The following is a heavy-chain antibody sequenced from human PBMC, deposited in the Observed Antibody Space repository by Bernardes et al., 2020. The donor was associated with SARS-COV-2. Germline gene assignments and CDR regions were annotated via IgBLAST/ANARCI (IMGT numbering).Heavy chain of an antibody. Sequence: SETLSLTCTVSDGSIIGYYWNWIRQPAGRGLEWIGRIYPSGSTNYNQSLKSRITLSADTSKNQLYLKLTSGTAADTAVYYCARGRLRYFDAFDIWGQGTKVTVSS. CDR1: DGSIIGYY. V-gene: IGHV4-4*07. J-gene: IGHJ3*02. CDR2: IYPSGST. D-gene: IGHD3-16*02. CDR3: ARGRLRYFDAFDI.